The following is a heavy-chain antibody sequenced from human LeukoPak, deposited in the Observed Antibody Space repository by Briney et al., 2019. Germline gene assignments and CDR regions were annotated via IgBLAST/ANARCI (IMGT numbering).Heavy chain of an antibody. J-gene: IGHJ4*02. V-gene: IGHV4-59*12. CDR1: GGSISSYY. Sequence: SETLSLTCIVSGGSISSYYWSWIRQPPGKGLEWIGYIYHSGSTNYKPSLKSRVTISVDTSKNQFSLNLRSVTAADTAIYYCARDKDYWGQGILVTVSS. CDR3: ARDKDY. CDR2: IYHSGST.